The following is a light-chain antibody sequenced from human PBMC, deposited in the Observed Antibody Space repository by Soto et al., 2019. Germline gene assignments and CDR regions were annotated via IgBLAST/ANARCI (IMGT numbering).Light chain of an antibody. Sequence: QSVLTQPASVSGSPGQSITISCTGTSSDVGGYNSVSWYQQHPGKAPKLIIYDVSIRPSGISNRFSGSKSGNTASLTISGLQAEDEADYYCTSYTTSSTWVFGGGTKLTVL. CDR2: DVS. CDR1: SSDVGGYNS. CDR3: TSYTTSSTWV. J-gene: IGLJ3*02. V-gene: IGLV2-14*03.